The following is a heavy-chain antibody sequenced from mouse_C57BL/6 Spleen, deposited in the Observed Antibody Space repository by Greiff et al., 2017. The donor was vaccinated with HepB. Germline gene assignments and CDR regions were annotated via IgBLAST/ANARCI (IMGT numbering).Heavy chain of an antibody. CDR1: GYAFSSSW. J-gene: IGHJ4*01. V-gene: IGHV1-82*01. Sequence: VQLQESGPELVKPGASVKISCKASGYAFSSSWMNWVKQRPGKGLEWIGRIYPGDGDTNYNGKFKGKATLTADKSSSTAYMQLSSLTSEDSAVYFCASPEGYYYAMDYWGQGTSVTVSS. CDR3: ASPEGYYYAMDY. CDR2: IYPGDGDT. D-gene: IGHD2-14*01.